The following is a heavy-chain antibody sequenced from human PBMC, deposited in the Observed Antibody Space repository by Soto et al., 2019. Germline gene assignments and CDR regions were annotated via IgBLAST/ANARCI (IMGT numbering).Heavy chain of an antibody. V-gene: IGHV3-11*01. D-gene: IGHD3-16*01. CDR2: ISSSGSTI. J-gene: IGHJ4*02. CDR3: ARVHYDYMWGSTYFDY. Sequence: ALRLSCAASGFTFSDYYMSWIRQAPGKGLEWVSYISSSGSTIYYADSVKGRFTISRDNAKNSLYLQMNSLRAEDTAVYFCARVHYDYMWGSTYFDYWGQGTLVTVSS. CDR1: GFTFSDYY.